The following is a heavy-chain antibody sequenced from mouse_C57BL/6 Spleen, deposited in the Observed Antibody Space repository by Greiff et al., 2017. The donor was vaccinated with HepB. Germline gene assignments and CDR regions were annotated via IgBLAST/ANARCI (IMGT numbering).Heavy chain of an antibody. D-gene: IGHD2-4*01. V-gene: IGHV1-26*01. J-gene: IGHJ1*03. CDR3: ARCDYDVWYFDV. CDR1: GYTFTDYY. Sequence: EVQLQQSGPELVKPGASVKISCKASGYTFTDYYMNWVKQSHGKSLEWIGDINPNNGGTSYNQKFKGKATLTVDKSSSTAYMELRSLTSEDSAVYYCARCDYDVWYFDVWGTGTTVTVSS. CDR2: INPNNGGT.